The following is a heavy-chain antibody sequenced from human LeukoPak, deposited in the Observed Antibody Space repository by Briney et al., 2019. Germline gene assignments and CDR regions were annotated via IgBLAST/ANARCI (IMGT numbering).Heavy chain of an antibody. CDR1: GFTFSSYS. Sequence: GGSLRLSCAASGFTFSSYSRNWVRQAPGKGLEWVSSISSSSSYIYYADSVKGRFTISIYNAKNSLYLQMNSLRAEDTAVYNCARDNDGITGPYDYWGQGTLVTVSS. CDR2: ISSSSSYI. D-gene: IGHD1-20*01. V-gene: IGHV3-21*01. J-gene: IGHJ4*02. CDR3: ARDNDGITGPYDY.